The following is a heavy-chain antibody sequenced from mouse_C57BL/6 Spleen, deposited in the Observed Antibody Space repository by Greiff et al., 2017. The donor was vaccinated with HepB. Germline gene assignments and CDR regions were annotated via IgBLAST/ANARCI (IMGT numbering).Heavy chain of an antibody. Sequence: EVQLVESGGGLVQPKGSLKLSCAASGFTFNTYAMHWVRQAPGKGLEWVARIRSKSSNYATYYADSVKDRFTISRDDSQSMLYLQMNNLKTEDTAMYYCVRGDYGNYLAWFAYWGQGTLVTVSA. CDR3: VRGDYGNYLAWFAY. V-gene: IGHV10-3*01. CDR2: IRSKSSNYAT. J-gene: IGHJ3*01. CDR1: GFTFNTYA. D-gene: IGHD2-1*01.